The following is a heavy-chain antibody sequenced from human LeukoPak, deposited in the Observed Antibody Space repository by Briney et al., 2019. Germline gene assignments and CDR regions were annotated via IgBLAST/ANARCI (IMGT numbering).Heavy chain of an antibody. D-gene: IGHD1-1*01. CDR1: GGSISSDNW. J-gene: IGHJ4*02. Sequence: SGTLSLTCAVSGGSISSDNWWGWVRQPPGKGLEWIGEIYHSGSPNYNPSLKSRVTISVDKSRNHFSLNLSSVTAADTAVYYCARVNINNWHSCDYWGQGTLVTVSS. CDR3: ARVNINNWHSCDY. CDR2: IYHSGSP. V-gene: IGHV4-4*02.